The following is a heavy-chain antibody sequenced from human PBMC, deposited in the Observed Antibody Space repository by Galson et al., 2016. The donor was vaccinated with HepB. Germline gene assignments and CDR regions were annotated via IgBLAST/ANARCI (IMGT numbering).Heavy chain of an antibody. Sequence: SLRLSCAGSGFVFSNYWMIWVRQAPGKGLERVANIKQDGSETHYVDSVKGRFIISRDNAKNLMYLQMNSLRAEETAVYYCARPYAPTAWSSSYWGQGTLVTVSS. J-gene: IGHJ4*02. CDR2: IKQDGSET. V-gene: IGHV3-7*03. CDR3: ARPYAPTAWSSSY. CDR1: GFVFSNYW. D-gene: IGHD6-6*01.